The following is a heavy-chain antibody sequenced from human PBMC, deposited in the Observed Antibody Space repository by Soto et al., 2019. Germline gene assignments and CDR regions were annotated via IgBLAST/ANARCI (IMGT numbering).Heavy chain of an antibody. V-gene: IGHV3-21*01. CDR3: ARDRCSSTSCYTLRSAFDI. D-gene: IGHD2-2*02. CDR1: GFTFSSYS. Sequence: GGSLRLSCAASGFTFSSYSMNWVRQAPGKGLEWVSSISSSSSCIYYADSVKGRFTISRDNAKNSLYLQMNSLRAEDTAVYYCARDRCSSTSCYTLRSAFDIWGQGTMVTVSS. CDR2: ISSSSSCI. J-gene: IGHJ3*02.